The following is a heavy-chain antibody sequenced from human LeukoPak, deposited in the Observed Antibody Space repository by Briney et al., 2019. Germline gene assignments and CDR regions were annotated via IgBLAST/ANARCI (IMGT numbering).Heavy chain of an antibody. CDR3: AREGSDGYNFDY. D-gene: IGHD5-24*01. CDR2: ISSSGGTI. CDR1: GFTFSSYE. J-gene: IGHJ4*02. V-gene: IGHV3-48*03. Sequence: GGSLRLSCAASGFTFSSYEMIWVRQAPGKGREWVSYISSSGGTIYYADSVRGRFTISRDNAKNALYLQMNSLRAEDTAVYYCAREGSDGYNFDYWGQGTLVTVSS.